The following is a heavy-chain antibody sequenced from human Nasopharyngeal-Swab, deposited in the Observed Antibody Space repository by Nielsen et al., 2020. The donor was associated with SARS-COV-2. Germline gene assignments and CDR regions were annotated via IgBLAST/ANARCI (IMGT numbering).Heavy chain of an antibody. CDR3: TRVPYDFWSGYYSDY. D-gene: IGHD3-3*01. Sequence: GEALKISCTASGFTFGDYAMSWVRQAPGKGLEWVGFIRSKAYGGTTEYAASVKGRFTISRDDSKSIAYLQMNSLKTEDTAVYYCTRVPYDFWSGYYSDYWGQGTLATVSS. CDR2: IRSKAYGGTT. V-gene: IGHV3-49*04. J-gene: IGHJ4*02. CDR1: GFTFGDYA.